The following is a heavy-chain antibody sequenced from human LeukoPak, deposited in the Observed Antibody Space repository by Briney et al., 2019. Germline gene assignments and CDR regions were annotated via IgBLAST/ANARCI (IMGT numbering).Heavy chain of an antibody. J-gene: IGHJ4*02. Sequence: ASVKVSCKTSGYFFSGYYMHWVRQAPGQGLEWMGCINPSSGGTNYTQKFQGRVTMTRDTSISTAYMELSRLRSDDTAVYYCARGARMYYYDSSGYNDYWGQGTLVTVSS. CDR2: INPSSGGT. V-gene: IGHV1-2*02. CDR3: ARGARMYYYDSSGYNDY. CDR1: GYFFSGYY. D-gene: IGHD3-22*01.